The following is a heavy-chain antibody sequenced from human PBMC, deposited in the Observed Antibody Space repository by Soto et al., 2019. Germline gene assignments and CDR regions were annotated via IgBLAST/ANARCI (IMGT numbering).Heavy chain of an antibody. CDR3: EKGDWFDP. J-gene: IGHJ5*02. Sequence: QVQLVESGGGVVQPGRSLRLSCAASGFTFSNYGMHWVRQAPGKGLEWVAVISQDGSNKYYANSVKGRFSISRDNSKNTLYLQMSSLRAEDTAVYYCEKGDWFDPWGQGTLVTVSP. CDR1: GFTFSNYG. V-gene: IGHV3-30*18. CDR2: ISQDGSNK.